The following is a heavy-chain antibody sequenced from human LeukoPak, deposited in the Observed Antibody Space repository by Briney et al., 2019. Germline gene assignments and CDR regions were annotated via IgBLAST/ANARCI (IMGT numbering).Heavy chain of an antibody. J-gene: IGHJ4*02. Sequence: PGGSLRLSCAASGFTFSSYWMSWVRQAPGKGLEWVANIKQDGSEEYYVDSVKGRFTVSRDNAKNSLYLQMNSLRAEDTAVYYCAREGYGSSSDLFFFDYWGQGTLVTVSS. D-gene: IGHD6-6*01. CDR3: AREGYGSSSDLFFFDY. CDR2: IKQDGSEE. CDR1: GFTFSSYW. V-gene: IGHV3-7*01.